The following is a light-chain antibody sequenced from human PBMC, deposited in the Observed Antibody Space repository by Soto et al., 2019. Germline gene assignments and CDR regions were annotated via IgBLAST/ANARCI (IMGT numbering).Light chain of an antibody. CDR2: AAS. CDR3: QQANSFPLT. CDR1: QGISNY. V-gene: IGKV1-12*01. J-gene: IGKJ4*01. Sequence: DIQMPQSPSSLSASVGDRVTITGRASQGISNYLAWYQQKPGKVPKLLIYAASSLQSGVPSRFSGSGSRTDFTLTISSLQPEDFATYYCQQANSFPLTFGGGTNVEIK.